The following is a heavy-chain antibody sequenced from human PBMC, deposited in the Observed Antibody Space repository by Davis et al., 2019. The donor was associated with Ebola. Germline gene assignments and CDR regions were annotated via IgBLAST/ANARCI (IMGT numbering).Heavy chain of an antibody. J-gene: IGHJ4*02. CDR3: ARSTIGDY. V-gene: IGHV3-48*01. Sequence: GGSLRLSCAASGFSFNSYSMSWVRQAPGKGLEWVSYISSSSSTIYYADSVKGRFTISRDNSKNTLYLQMNSLRAEDTAVYYCARSTIGDYWGQGTLVTVSS. CDR1: GFSFNSYS. CDR2: ISSSSSTI. D-gene: IGHD1-14*01.